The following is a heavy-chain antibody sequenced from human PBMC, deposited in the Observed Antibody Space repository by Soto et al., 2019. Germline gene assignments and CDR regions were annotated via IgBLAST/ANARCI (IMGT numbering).Heavy chain of an antibody. V-gene: IGHV3-48*03. CDR1: GFTFSSYE. Sequence: EVQLVESGGGLVQPGGSLRLSCAASGFTFSSYEMNWVRQAPGKGLEWVSYISSGGSTIYYADSVKGRFTISRDNAKNSLYLQMNSLRAEDTAVYYCARDNKGGYYYYGMDVWGQGTTVTVSS. CDR2: ISSGGSTI. CDR3: ARDNKGGYYYYGMDV. J-gene: IGHJ6*02.